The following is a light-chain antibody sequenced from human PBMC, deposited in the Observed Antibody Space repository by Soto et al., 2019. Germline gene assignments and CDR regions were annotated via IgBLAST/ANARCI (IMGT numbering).Light chain of an antibody. V-gene: IGKV1-39*01. CDR1: QSISSY. Sequence: DIQMTQSPSSLSASVGDRVTITCRASQSISSYLNWYQQKPGKVPKLLIYAASSLRSGVPSRFSGSGSGTDFTLTINSLQPEDFAIYYCQQSYSTPYTFGQGTKLEIK. CDR3: QQSYSTPYT. CDR2: AAS. J-gene: IGKJ2*01.